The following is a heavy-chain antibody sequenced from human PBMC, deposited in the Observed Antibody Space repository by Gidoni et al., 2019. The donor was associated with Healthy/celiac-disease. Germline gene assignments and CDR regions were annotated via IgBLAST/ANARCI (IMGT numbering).Heavy chain of an antibody. V-gene: IGHV3-30*18. Sequence: QVQLVESGGGVVQPGRSLRLSCAASGFTFSSYGMRWVRQAPGKGLEWVAVISYDGSNKYYADSVKGRFTISRDNSKNTLYLQMNSLRAEDTAVYYCAKEPRFLEWLLEGWGQGTLVTVSS. CDR1: GFTFSSYG. CDR2: ISYDGSNK. D-gene: IGHD3-3*01. J-gene: IGHJ4*02. CDR3: AKEPRFLEWLLEG.